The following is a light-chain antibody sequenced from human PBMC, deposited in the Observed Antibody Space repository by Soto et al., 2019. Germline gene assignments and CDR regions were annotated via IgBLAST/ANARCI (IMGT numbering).Light chain of an antibody. CDR2: MGS. V-gene: IGKV2-28*01. Sequence: DIVMTQSPISLPVSPGEPASISCRSSQSLLDSDGYKYLDWYLQKPGQSPQLLIYMGSNRATGVHDRFSGSGSCTDFTLKISRVEAEDVGVDYCMQALQTGYTFGQGTRLEIK. J-gene: IGKJ2*01. CDR3: MQALQTGYT. CDR1: QSLLDSDGYKY.